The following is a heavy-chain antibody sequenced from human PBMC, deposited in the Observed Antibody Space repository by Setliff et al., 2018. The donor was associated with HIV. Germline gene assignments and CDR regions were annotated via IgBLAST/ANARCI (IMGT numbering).Heavy chain of an antibody. J-gene: IGHJ3*02. CDR3: ARVRRGFGDLVRAFDI. V-gene: IGHV4-39*07. CDR2: VSQSGST. Sequence: SETLSLTCSVSGVSINRTDHYWGWIRQSPGKRLEWIGSVSQSGSTYYNPSLKSRITISVDRSKNQFSLKLSSVTAADTAVYYCARVRRGFGDLVRAFDIWGQGTMVTVSS. CDR1: GVSINRTDHY. D-gene: IGHD3-10*01.